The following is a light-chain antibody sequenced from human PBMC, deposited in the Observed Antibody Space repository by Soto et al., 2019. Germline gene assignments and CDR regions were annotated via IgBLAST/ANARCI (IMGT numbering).Light chain of an antibody. CDR3: QQADSFPLT. CDR2: AAS. V-gene: IGKV1-12*01. CDR1: QSIYKW. J-gene: IGKJ4*01. Sequence: DIPLTQSPSSVSASIGVRVTISCRASQSIYKWLVWYQQKPGKAPKLLIYAASSLQSGVPSRFSGSGYGTEFTLTISSLQPEDSATYYCQQADSFPLTFGGGTEVAI.